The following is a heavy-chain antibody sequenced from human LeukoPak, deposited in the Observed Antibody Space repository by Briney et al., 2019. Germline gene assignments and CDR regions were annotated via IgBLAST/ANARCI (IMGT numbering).Heavy chain of an antibody. CDR2: ITSSGDSI. V-gene: IGHV3-48*01. J-gene: IGHJ3*02. CDR3: ATSPDAFDI. Sequence: GGSLRLSCAASGFTFNNYAMSWVRQAPGKGLEWVSYITSSGDSIYYADSVKGRFTISRDNAKNSLYLQMNSLRAEDTAVYYCATSPDAFDIWGQGTMVTVSS. CDR1: GFTFNNYA.